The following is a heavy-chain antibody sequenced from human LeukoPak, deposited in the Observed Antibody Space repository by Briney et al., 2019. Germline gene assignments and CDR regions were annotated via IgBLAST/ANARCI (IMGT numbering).Heavy chain of an antibody. Sequence: ASVKVSCKASGYTFTSYDINWVRQATGQGLAWMGWMNPNSGTTGYAQKFQGRVTMTRNTSISTAYMELSSLRSEDTAVYYCASNLGRGATTFDYWGQGTLVTVSS. D-gene: IGHD1-26*01. V-gene: IGHV1-8*01. CDR2: MNPNSGTT. CDR1: GYTFTSYD. J-gene: IGHJ4*02. CDR3: ASNLGRGATTFDY.